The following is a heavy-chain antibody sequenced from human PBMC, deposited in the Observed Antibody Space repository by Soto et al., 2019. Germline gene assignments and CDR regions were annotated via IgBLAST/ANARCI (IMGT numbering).Heavy chain of an antibody. J-gene: IGHJ4*02. V-gene: IGHV4-4*02. CDR3: ARAARGYSYFHY. CDR1: GGSSTSNNW. Sequence: SETLSLTWAVSGGSSTSNNWWSWVRQPPGKGLEWIGEIYHSGSINYNPSLNSRVTISVDKSKNHFSLNLISVTAADTAVYYCARAARGYSYFHYWGQGTLVTVPS. D-gene: IGHD5-18*01. CDR2: IYHSGSI.